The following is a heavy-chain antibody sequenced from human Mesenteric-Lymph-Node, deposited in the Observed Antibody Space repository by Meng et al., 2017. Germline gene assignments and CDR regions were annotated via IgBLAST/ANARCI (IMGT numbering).Heavy chain of an antibody. CDR3: ARISESRFDP. D-gene: IGHD2/OR15-2a*01. CDR2: IYSGGST. Sequence: GGSLRLSCAASGFTVSSNYMSWVRQAPGKGLEWVSVIYSGGSTYYADSVKGRFTISRDNAKNSLHLQVNSLRAEDTAVYYCARISESRFDPWGRGTLVTVSS. V-gene: IGHV3-66*01. CDR1: GFTVSSNY. J-gene: IGHJ5*02.